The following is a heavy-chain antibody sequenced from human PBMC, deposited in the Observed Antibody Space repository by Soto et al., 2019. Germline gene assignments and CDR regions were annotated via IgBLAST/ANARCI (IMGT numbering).Heavy chain of an antibody. CDR2: ISAYNGNT. V-gene: IGHV1-18*01. CDR3: ARDAWGVTHPITTGMDV. CDR1: GYTFTSYG. J-gene: IGHJ6*02. Sequence: ASVKVSCKASGYTFTSYGISWVRQAPGQGLEWMGWISAYNGNTNYAQKLQGRVTMTTDTSTSTAYMELRSLRSDDTAVYYCARDAWGVTHPITTGMDVWGQGTTVTVSS. D-gene: IGHD1-1*01.